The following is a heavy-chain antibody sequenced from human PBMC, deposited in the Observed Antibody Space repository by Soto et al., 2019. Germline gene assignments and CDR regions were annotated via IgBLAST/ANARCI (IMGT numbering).Heavy chain of an antibody. D-gene: IGHD4-17*01. J-gene: IGHJ5*02. V-gene: IGHV4-4*07. CDR3: ARDDNGDSCRAFDP. Sequence: SETLSLTCTVSGGSISNYYWSWIRQPAGKGLEWIGRIYTSGNTNYNPSLKGRVTMSVDMSKNQFSLKLSSVAAADTAVYYCARDDNGDSCRAFDPCGQGTKVTVYS. CDR1: GGSISNYY. CDR2: IYTSGNT.